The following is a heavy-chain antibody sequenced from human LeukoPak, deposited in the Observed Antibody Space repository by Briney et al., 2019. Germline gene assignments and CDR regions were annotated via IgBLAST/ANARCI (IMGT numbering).Heavy chain of an antibody. CDR2: IYTSGST. D-gene: IGHD3-16*02. CDR3: AISTTSYTYFTLHTRDDAFDI. Sequence: PSQTLSLTCTVSGGSISSGSYYWSWIRQPAGKGLEWIGRIYTSGSTNYNPSLKSRVTISVDTSKNQFSLKLSSVTAADTAVYYCAISTTSYTYFTLHTRDDAFDIWGQGTMVTVSS. J-gene: IGHJ3*02. CDR1: GGSISSGSYY. V-gene: IGHV4-61*02.